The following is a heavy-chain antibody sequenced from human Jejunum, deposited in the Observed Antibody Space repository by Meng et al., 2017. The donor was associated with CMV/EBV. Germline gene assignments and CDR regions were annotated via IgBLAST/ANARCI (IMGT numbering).Heavy chain of an antibody. CDR1: RFSFGTKW. V-gene: IGHV3-74*01. CDR3: ARNARGSGY. D-gene: IGHD3-10*01. CDR2: IDSDGSTT. J-gene: IGHJ4*02. Sequence: SCAASRFSFGTKWMHWVRQAPGKGLVWVARIDSDGSTTSYADSVKGRFTISRDNAKNSLFLQMNSLRAEDTAMYYCARNARGSGYWGQGTLVTVSS.